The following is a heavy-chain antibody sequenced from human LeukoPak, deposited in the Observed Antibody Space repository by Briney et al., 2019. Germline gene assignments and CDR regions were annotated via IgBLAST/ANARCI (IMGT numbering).Heavy chain of an antibody. J-gene: IGHJ4*02. CDR2: ISASGP. D-gene: IGHD1-26*01. Sequence: PGGSLRLSCAASGFTFSRLAMTWVRQAPGKGLEWVSTISASGPYYADAVRGRFTISRDNSKNTLYLQMNSLRAEDTAVYYCAKGTEGATDYWGQGTLVTVSS. CDR1: GFTFSRLA. V-gene: IGHV3-23*01. CDR3: AKGTEGATDY.